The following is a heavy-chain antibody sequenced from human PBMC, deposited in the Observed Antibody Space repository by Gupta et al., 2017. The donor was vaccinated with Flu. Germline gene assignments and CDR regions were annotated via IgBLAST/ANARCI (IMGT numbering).Heavy chain of an antibody. CDR2: ISAYNGNT. V-gene: IGHV1-18*01. D-gene: IGHD4-17*01. Sequence: APGQGLEWMGWISAYNGNTNYAQKLQGRVTMTTDTSTSTAYMELRSLRSDDTAVYYCARDRDYGDYPNWFDPWGQGTLVTVSS. CDR3: ARDRDYGDYPNWFDP. J-gene: IGHJ5*02.